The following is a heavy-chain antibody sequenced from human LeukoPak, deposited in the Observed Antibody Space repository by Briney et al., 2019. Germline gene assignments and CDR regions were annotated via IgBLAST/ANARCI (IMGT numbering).Heavy chain of an antibody. CDR3: ARGLRRFQPGIPNSFDP. Sequence: SVKVSCKASGGTFSSYAISWVRQAPGQGLEWMGGIIPIFGTANYAQKFQGRVTITADESTSTAYMELSSLRSEDTAVYYCARGLRRFQPGIPNSFDPWGQGTLVTVSS. D-gene: IGHD3-3*01. J-gene: IGHJ5*02. CDR2: IIPIFGTA. CDR1: GGTFSSYA. V-gene: IGHV1-69*13.